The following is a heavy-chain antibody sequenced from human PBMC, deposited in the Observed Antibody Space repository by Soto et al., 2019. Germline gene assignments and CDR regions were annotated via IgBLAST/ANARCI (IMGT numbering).Heavy chain of an antibody. CDR3: AREAIYYDASGFSLYYFDS. D-gene: IGHD3-16*01. CDR2: ISDDGGNK. J-gene: IGHJ4*02. Sequence: GGSLRLSCAASGFSFRTYTMHWVRQAPGKGLEWVSIISDDGGNKHFADSVKGRFTISRDNSKNTLFLQMDSLRPDDTAVYFCAREAIYYDASGFSLYYFDSWGQGSLVTVSS. CDR1: GFSFRTYT. V-gene: IGHV3-30-3*01.